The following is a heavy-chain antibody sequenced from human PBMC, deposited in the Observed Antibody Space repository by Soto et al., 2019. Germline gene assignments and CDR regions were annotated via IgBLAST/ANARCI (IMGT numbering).Heavy chain of an antibody. Sequence: QVQLVQSGAEVKKPGASVKVSCKASGYTFTNYGISWVRRAPGQGLEWMGWISAYNGDTNYAQNLQGRVTMTTDTATSHAHKGLRNLRSEDTAKYFWARGGGVVLAHFDYWGQGTLVTVSS. D-gene: IGHD2-15*01. CDR1: GYTFTNYG. J-gene: IGHJ4*02. V-gene: IGHV1-18*01. CDR2: ISAYNGDT. CDR3: ARGGGVVLAHFDY.